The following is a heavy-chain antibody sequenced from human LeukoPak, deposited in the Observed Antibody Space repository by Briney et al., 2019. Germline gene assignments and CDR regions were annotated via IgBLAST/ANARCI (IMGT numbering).Heavy chain of an antibody. CDR1: GGSFSGYY. Sequence: SETLSLTCAVYGGSFSGYYWSWIRQPPGKGLEWIGEINHSGSTNYNPSLKSRVTISVDTSKNQFSLKLSSVTAADTAVYYCTQEYYDFWSGYPPMVNRDYWGQGTLVTVSS. D-gene: IGHD3-3*01. CDR2: INHSGST. V-gene: IGHV4-34*01. J-gene: IGHJ4*02. CDR3: TQEYYDFWSGYPPMVNRDY.